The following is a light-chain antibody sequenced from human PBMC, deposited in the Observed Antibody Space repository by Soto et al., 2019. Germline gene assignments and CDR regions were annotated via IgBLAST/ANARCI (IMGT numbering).Light chain of an antibody. CDR1: QSISSY. CDR2: AAS. CDR3: QQSYSTPRLT. Sequence: IQMTLSPSSLSASVAYRLTITCRTSQSISSYLNWYQQKPGKDTKLLIYAASSLQSGVPSRFSGSGSGTDFTLTISSLQPEDFATYYCQQSYSTPRLTFGGGTKVDIK. J-gene: IGKJ4*01. V-gene: IGKV1-39*01.